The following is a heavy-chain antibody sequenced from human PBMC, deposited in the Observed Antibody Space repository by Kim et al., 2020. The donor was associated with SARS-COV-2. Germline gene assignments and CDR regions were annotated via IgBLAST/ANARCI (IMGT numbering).Heavy chain of an antibody. Sequence: SETLSLTCAVYGGSFSGYYWSWIRQPPGKGLECIGEINHSGSTNYNPSLKSRVTISVDTSKNQFSLKLSSVTAADTAVYYCARGLGPYSSSWSFWFDPWGQGTLVTVSS. J-gene: IGHJ5*02. CDR1: GGSFSGYY. CDR2: INHSGST. D-gene: IGHD6-13*01. V-gene: IGHV4-34*01. CDR3: ARGLGPYSSSWSFWFDP.